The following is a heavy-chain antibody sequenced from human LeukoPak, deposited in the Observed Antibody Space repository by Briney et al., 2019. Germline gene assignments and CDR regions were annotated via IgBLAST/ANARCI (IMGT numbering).Heavy chain of an antibody. D-gene: IGHD7-27*01. V-gene: IGHV1-8*03. CDR3: ARVSLWGGYYMDV. J-gene: IGHJ6*03. CDR2: MNPNSGNT. CDR1: GYTFTSYD. Sequence: ASVKVSCKASGYTFTSYDINWVRQATGQGLEWMGWMNPNSGNTGYAQKFQGRVTITADESTSTAYMELSSLRSEDTAVYYCARVSLWGGYYMDVWGKGTTVTVSS.